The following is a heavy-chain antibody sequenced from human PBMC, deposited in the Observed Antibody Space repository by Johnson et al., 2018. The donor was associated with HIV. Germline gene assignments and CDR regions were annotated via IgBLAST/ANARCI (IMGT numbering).Heavy chain of an antibody. Sequence: VQLVESGGGLVQPGGSLRLSCAASGFTFINAWMNWVRQAPGKGLQWVANIKEDGSEKYYVDSVRGRFTISRDDSKNTLFLQMNSLRPEDTAVYYCARDAITMILEPPLGAFDIWGQGTMVTVSS. D-gene: IGHD3-22*01. V-gene: IGHV3-7*01. CDR3: ARDAITMILEPPLGAFDI. CDR1: GFTFINAW. CDR2: IKEDGSEK. J-gene: IGHJ3*02.